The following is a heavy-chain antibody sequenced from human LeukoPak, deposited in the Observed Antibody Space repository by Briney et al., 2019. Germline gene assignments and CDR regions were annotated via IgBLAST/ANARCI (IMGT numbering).Heavy chain of an antibody. J-gene: IGHJ4*02. D-gene: IGHD3-3*01. V-gene: IGHV4-59*01. Sequence: SETLSLTCTVSGGSISSYYWSWIRQPPGKGLEWIGYIYYSGSTNYNPSLKSRVTISVDTSKNQFSLKLSSVTAADTAVYYCARGVEYYDFWSGYYYFDYWGQGTLVTVSS. CDR1: GGSISSYY. CDR2: IYYSGST. CDR3: ARGVEYYDFWSGYYYFDY.